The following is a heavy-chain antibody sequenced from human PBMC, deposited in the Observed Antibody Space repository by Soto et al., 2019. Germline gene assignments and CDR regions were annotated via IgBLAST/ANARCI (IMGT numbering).Heavy chain of an antibody. J-gene: IGHJ4*02. Sequence: QVQLVESGGGVVQPGRSLRLSCAASGFTFSSYAMHWVRQAPGKGLEWVAVISYDGSNKYYADSVKGRFTISRDNSKNTLYSEMNSLRAEDHGVYFCAGVVGDFGSSCPFDYWGQGTLVTVSP. D-gene: IGHD3-22*01. CDR1: GFTFSSYA. V-gene: IGHV3-30-3*01. CDR2: ISYDGSNK. CDR3: AGVVGDFGSSCPFDY.